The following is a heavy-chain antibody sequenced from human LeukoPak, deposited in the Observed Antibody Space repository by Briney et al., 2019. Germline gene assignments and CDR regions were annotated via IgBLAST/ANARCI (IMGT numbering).Heavy chain of an antibody. CDR3: AREAYYYGSGSYFHYEWFDP. Sequence: PGRSLRLSCAASGFTFSSYAMHWVRQAPGKGLEWVAVISYDGSNKYYADSVKGRFTISRDNSKNTLYLQMNSLRAEDTAVYYCAREAYYYGSGSYFHYEWFDPWGQGTLVTVSS. CDR1: GFTFSSYA. V-gene: IGHV3-30*04. CDR2: ISYDGSNK. J-gene: IGHJ5*02. D-gene: IGHD3-10*01.